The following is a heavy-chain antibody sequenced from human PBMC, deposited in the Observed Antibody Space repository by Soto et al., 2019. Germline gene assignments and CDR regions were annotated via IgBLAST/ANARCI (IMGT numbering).Heavy chain of an antibody. Sequence: SVKIFCKTSGHDIFKYNMHWERQAPGQGIEWTGVINPNGCYTRHAKKFQGGVIMTRDTSSKVVYMELSGLTSEDTAMYYCTRAYSDVFILPDVRPLRECWGQ. CDR1: GHDIFKYN. CDR2: INPNGCYT. CDR3: TRAYSDVFILPDVRPLREC. V-gene: IGHV1-46*01. J-gene: IGHJ1*01. D-gene: IGHD2-21*01.